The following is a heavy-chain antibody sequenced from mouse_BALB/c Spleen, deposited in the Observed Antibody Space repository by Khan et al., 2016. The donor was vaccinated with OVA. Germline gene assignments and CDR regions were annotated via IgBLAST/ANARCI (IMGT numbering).Heavy chain of an antibody. Sequence: EVQLQESGPGLVKPSQSLSLTCTVTGYSITSDYARNWIRQFPGNKLEWMGYINYSGSTSYYPSLKSRISITRDTSKNQFFLQLNSVTTEDTATYYCARWFAYWGQGTLVTVSA. CDR1: GYSITSDYA. CDR2: INYSGST. J-gene: IGHJ3*01. CDR3: ARWFAY. V-gene: IGHV3-2*02.